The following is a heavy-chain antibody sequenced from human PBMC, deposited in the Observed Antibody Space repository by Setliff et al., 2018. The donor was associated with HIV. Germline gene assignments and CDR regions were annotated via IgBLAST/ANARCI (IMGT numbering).Heavy chain of an antibody. CDR1: GYTFTSYF. CDR2: NDPNGGAT. Sequence: ASVKVSCKAFGYTFTSYFLHWVRQAPGQGLEWLGINDPNGGATNNAQKLQGRLTVTTDTSTGTLYMELSNLRSDDSAVYYCARAGGGATDQAFDIWGQGTMVTVSS. D-gene: IGHD2-2*01. V-gene: IGHV1-46*01. CDR3: ARAGGGATDQAFDI. J-gene: IGHJ3*02.